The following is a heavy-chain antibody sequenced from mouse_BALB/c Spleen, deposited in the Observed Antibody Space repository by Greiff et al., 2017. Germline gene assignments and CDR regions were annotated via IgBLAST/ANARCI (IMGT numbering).Heavy chain of an antibody. J-gene: IGHJ2*01. Sequence: VQLQQSGAELVRSGASVKLSCTASGFNIKDYYMHWVKQRPEQGLEWIGWIDPENGDTEYAPKFQGKATMTADTSSNTAYLQLSSLTSEDTAVYYCNAYTKDDWGQGTTLTVAS. D-gene: IGHD1-3*01. CDR3: NAYTKDD. V-gene: IGHV14-4*02. CDR1: GFNIKDYY. CDR2: IDPENGDT.